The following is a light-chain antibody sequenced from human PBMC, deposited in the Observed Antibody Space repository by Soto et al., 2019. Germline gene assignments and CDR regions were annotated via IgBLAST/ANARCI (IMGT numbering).Light chain of an antibody. V-gene: IGKV3-15*01. Sequence: EIVMTQSPATLSVSPGERATLSCRASQSVSSDLAWYQHKPGQAPRLLIYGASTRATGIPARFSGRGSGTDFTLTISRLEPEDFAVYYCPHYGASPWTFGQGTKVDIK. CDR3: PHYGASPWT. J-gene: IGKJ1*01. CDR2: GAS. CDR1: QSVSSD.